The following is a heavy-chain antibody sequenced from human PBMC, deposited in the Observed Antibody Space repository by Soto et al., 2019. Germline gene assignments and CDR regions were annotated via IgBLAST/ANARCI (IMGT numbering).Heavy chain of an antibody. CDR1: GFSLSTSGVG. Sequence: QITLKESGPTLVRPTQTLTLTCAFSGFSLSTSGVGVGWTRQPPGKALEWLAVIYWDDSQHYSPSLRSILTITKDTSKNQVVLTMTNMDPMDTGTYYYSHKGPEDWPLDYWGQGTLVTVSS. D-gene: IGHD3-9*01. CDR3: SHKGPEDWPLDY. CDR2: IYWDDSQ. J-gene: IGHJ4*02. V-gene: IGHV2-5*02.